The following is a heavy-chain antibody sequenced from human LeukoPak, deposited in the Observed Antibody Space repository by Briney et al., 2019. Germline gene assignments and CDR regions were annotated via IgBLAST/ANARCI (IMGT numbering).Heavy chain of an antibody. J-gene: IGHJ4*02. Sequence: ASVEVSCKASGYTFTSYDINWVRQATGQGLEWMGWMNPNSGNTGYAQKFQGRVTMTRNTSISTAYMELSSLRSEDTAVYYCARDRRRENYFDYWGQGTLVTVSS. CDR2: MNPNSGNT. CDR3: ARDRRRENYFDY. V-gene: IGHV1-8*01. CDR1: GYTFTSYD.